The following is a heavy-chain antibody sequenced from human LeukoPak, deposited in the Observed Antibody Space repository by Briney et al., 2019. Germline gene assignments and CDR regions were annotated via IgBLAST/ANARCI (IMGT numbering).Heavy chain of an antibody. D-gene: IGHD3-3*01. J-gene: IGHJ6*03. Sequence: GGTLRLSCAASGFTFSSYGMSWVRQAPGKGLEWVAAISGSGGSTYYADSVKGRFTISRDNSKNTLYLQMNSLRAEDTAVFYCARNYDYWSGPYYMDVWGKGTTVTVSS. CDR2: ISGSGGST. CDR1: GFTFSSYG. CDR3: ARNYDYWSGPYYMDV. V-gene: IGHV3-23*01.